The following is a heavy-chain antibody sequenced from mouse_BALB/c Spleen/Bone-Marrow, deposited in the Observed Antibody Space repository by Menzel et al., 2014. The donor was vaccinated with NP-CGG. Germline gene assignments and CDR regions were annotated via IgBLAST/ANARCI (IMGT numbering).Heavy chain of an antibody. CDR2: IDPENGDT. J-gene: IGHJ3*01. V-gene: IGHV14-4*02. D-gene: IGHD2-14*01. CDR1: GFNIKDYY. Sequence: VQLQQSGAALVRSGASVKLSCTASGFNIKDYYMHWVKQRPEQGLEWIGWIDPENGDTEYAPKFQGKATMTADTSSNTAYLQLRSLTSEATAVYYGSLYRFPPPWFAYWGQGTLVTVSA. CDR3: SLYRFPPPWFAY.